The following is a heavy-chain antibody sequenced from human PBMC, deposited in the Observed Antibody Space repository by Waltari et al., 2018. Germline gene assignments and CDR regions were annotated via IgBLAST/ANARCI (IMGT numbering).Heavy chain of an antibody. Sequence: QLQLQESGPGLVKPSETLALTCTVSGGSISSSSYYWGWVRQPPGKGLEWIGSIYYSGSTYYNPSLKSRVTISVDTSKNQFSLKLSSVTAADTAVYYCARGRVVIANWFDPWGQGTLVTVSS. CDR3: ARGRVVIANWFDP. CDR1: GGSISSSSYY. V-gene: IGHV4-39*07. CDR2: IYYSGST. D-gene: IGHD3-3*01. J-gene: IGHJ5*02.